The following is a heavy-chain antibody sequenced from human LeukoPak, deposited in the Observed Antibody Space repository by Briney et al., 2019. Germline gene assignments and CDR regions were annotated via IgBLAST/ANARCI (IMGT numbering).Heavy chain of an antibody. CDR2: IKQDGSEK. Sequence: GGSLRLSCAASGFTFSSYRMSWVRQAPGKGLEWVANIKQDGSEKYYVDSVKGRFTISRDNAKNSLYLQMNSLRAEDTAVYYCARESGRYGDAFDIWGQGTMVTVSS. CDR1: GFTFSSYR. V-gene: IGHV3-7*01. CDR3: ARESGRYGDAFDI. J-gene: IGHJ3*02. D-gene: IGHD1-26*01.